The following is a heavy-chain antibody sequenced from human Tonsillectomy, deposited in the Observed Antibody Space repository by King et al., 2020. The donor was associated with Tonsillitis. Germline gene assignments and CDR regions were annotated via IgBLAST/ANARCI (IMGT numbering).Heavy chain of an antibody. CDR2: IYYSGST. Sequence: QLQESGPGLVKPSETLSLTCTVSGGSISSYYWSWIRQPPGKGLEWIGYIYYSGSTNYNPSLKSRVTISVDTSKNQFSLKLSSVTAADTAVYYCARIAPGPHGSSGYYYVIDYWGQGTLVTVSS. D-gene: IGHD3-22*01. CDR1: GGSISSYY. CDR3: ARIAPGPHGSSGYYYVIDY. V-gene: IGHV4-59*01. J-gene: IGHJ4*02.